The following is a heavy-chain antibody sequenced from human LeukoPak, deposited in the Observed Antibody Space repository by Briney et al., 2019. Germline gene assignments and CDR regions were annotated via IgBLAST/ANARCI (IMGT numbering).Heavy chain of an antibody. V-gene: IGHV3-30*02. D-gene: IGHD2-15*01. CDR3: AKSASPVVVGYFDY. CDR1: GFTFSSYG. J-gene: IGHJ4*02. CDR2: IRYDGSNK. Sequence: GGSLRLSCAASGFTFSSYGMHWVRQAPGKGLEWVAFIRYDGSNKYYADSVKGRFTTSRDNSKNTLYLQMNSLRAEDTAVYYCAKSASPVVVGYFDYWGQGTLVTVSS.